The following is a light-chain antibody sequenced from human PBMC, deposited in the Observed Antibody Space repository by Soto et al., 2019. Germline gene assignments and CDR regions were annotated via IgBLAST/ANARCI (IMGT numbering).Light chain of an antibody. CDR3: QQSYSTLWT. J-gene: IGKJ1*01. V-gene: IGKV1-39*01. CDR1: QSISSY. Sequence: DIQITQSPSSLSASVGDRVTITCRASQSISSYLNWYQQKPGKAPKLLIYAASSLQGGVPSRFSGSGSGTDFTLTISSLQPEDFATYYCQQSYSTLWTFGQGTKVDIK. CDR2: AAS.